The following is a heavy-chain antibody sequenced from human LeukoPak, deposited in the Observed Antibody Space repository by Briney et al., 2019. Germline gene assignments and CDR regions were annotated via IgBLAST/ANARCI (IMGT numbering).Heavy chain of an antibody. J-gene: IGHJ4*02. Sequence: PGGSLRLSCAASGFTFSSYSMNWVRQASGKGLEWVSSVSSSSSYIYYADSVKGRFTISRDNAKNSLYLQMNSLRAEDTAVYYCARDGDTPMVYNYWGQGTLVTVSS. CDR2: VSSSSSYI. CDR3: ARDGDTPMVYNY. CDR1: GFTFSSYS. V-gene: IGHV3-21*01. D-gene: IGHD5-18*01.